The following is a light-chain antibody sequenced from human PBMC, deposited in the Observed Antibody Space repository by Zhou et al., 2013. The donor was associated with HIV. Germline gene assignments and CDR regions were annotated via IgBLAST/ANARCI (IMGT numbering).Light chain of an antibody. CDR1: QGIRND. J-gene: IGKJ2*01. V-gene: IGKV1-39*01. CDR2: AAS. CDR3: QQSYSTPS. Sequence: DIQMTQSPSSLSASVGDRVTITCRASQGIRNDLGWYQQKPGKAPKLLIYAASRLQSGSHQGSVALDLGQISLSPSAVCNLKILLTYSCQQSYSTPSFGQGTKLEIK.